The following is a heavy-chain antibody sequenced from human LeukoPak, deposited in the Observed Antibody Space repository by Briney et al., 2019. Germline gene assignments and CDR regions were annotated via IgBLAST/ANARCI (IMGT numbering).Heavy chain of an antibody. J-gene: IGHJ4*02. D-gene: IGHD2/OR15-2a*01. CDR1: GVTFRRCW. Sequence: GGTLRLSCAASGVTFRRCWMTWGRQTPGKGLESVASTNEDGSVKYYVDSVKSRFTISRDNANISLSLQMNSPRVEDAAIYYCASLSLGYWGQGTLVTVSS. CDR2: TNEDGSVK. V-gene: IGHV3-7*01. CDR3: ASLSLGY.